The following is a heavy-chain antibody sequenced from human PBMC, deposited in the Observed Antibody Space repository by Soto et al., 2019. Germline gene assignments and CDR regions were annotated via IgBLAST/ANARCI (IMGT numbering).Heavy chain of an antibody. CDR2: INPSGGHT. J-gene: IGHJ4*02. D-gene: IGHD2-21*02. V-gene: IGHV1-46*03. CDR1: GNTFSNYY. CDR3: ARGGHVVVVTAAFDY. Sequence: ASVKVSCKASGNTFSNYYIHWVRQAPGQGLEWMGTINPSGGHTTYAQKFLGRVTMTRDTSTSTLYMELTSLKSEDTAVFYCARGGHVVVVTAAFDYGGKGTLVTVSS.